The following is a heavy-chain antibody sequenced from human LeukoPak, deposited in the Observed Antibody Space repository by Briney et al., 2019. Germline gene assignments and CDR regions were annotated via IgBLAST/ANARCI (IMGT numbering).Heavy chain of an antibody. V-gene: IGHV5-51*01. D-gene: IGHD2-15*01. CDR2: IYPGDSDT. Sequence: GEFLKISCKGSGYSFTSYWIGWVRQMPGKGLEWMGIIYPGDSDTRYSPSFQGQVTISADKSISTAYLQWGSLKASDTAMYYCARHRYCSGGSCYRLDYWGQGTLVTVSS. CDR1: GYSFTSYW. CDR3: ARHRYCSGGSCYRLDY. J-gene: IGHJ4*02.